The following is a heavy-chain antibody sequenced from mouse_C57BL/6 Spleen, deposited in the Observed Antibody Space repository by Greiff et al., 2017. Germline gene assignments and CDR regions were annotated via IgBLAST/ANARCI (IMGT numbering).Heavy chain of an antibody. Sequence: QQPGAELVRPGSSVKLSCKASGYTFTSYWMHWVKQRPIQGLEWIGNIDPSDSETHYNQKFKDKATLTVDKSSSPAYMQLSSLTSEDSAVYYCAREGGGYYGYGGQGTTLTVSS. CDR2: IDPSDSET. D-gene: IGHD1-1*01. CDR1: GYTFTSYW. V-gene: IGHV1-52*01. J-gene: IGHJ2*01. CDR3: AREGGGYYGY.